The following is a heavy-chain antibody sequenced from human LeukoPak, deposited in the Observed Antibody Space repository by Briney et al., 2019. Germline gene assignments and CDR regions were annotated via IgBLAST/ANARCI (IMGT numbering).Heavy chain of an antibody. V-gene: IGHV4-59*01. CDR3: ARGVWIPQYYFDY. Sequence: SETLSLTCTVSGGSISSYYWSWIRQPPGKGLEWIGYIYYSGSTNYNPSLKSRVTISVDTSKNQFSLKLSSVTAADTAVYYCARGVWIPQYYFDYWGQGTLVTVSS. J-gene: IGHJ4*02. CDR2: IYYSGST. D-gene: IGHD3-16*01. CDR1: GGSISSYY.